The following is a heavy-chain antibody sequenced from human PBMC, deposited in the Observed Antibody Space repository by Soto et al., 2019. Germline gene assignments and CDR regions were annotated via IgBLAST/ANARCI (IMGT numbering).Heavy chain of an antibody. V-gene: IGHV5-51*01. Sequence: GESLKISCKGSGYSFTSYWIGWVRQMPGKGLEWMGIIYPGDSDTRYSPSFQGQVTISADKSIGTAYLQWSSLKASDTAMYYCARHDNFGIAAAGTKYYYYGMDVWGQGTTVTVSS. CDR2: IYPGDSDT. D-gene: IGHD6-13*01. J-gene: IGHJ6*02. CDR3: ARHDNFGIAAAGTKYYYYGMDV. CDR1: GYSFTSYW.